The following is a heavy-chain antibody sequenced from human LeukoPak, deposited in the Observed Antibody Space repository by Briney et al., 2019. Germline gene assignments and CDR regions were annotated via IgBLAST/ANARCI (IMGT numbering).Heavy chain of an antibody. V-gene: IGHV3-48*03. CDR2: ISNGGSTT. CDR1: GFTFSSYD. Sequence: PGGSLRLSCAASGFTFSSYDMYWVRQAPGKGLEWVSYISNGGSTTHYGDSVKGRFTISRDNAKSSLYLKMNSLRAEDTAVYYCAKRNSSGWSAHFDYWGQGTLVTVSS. CDR3: AKRNSSGWSAHFDY. J-gene: IGHJ4*02. D-gene: IGHD6-19*01.